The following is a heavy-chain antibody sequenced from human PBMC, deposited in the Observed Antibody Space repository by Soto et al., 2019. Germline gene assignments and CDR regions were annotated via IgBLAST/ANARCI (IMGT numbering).Heavy chain of an antibody. Sequence: QVQLQESGPGLVKPSETLSLTCTGSGGSISSNYWSWIRQPPGKGLEWIVYISYSGRTNYNSSLKSRVTISVDTSKSQCSLKLSSVTAADTAVYYCARASRWLGPAQFDYWGQGTLVTVSS. D-gene: IGHD6-19*01. J-gene: IGHJ4*02. V-gene: IGHV4-59*01. CDR3: ARASRWLGPAQFDY. CDR2: ISYSGRT. CDR1: GGSISSNY.